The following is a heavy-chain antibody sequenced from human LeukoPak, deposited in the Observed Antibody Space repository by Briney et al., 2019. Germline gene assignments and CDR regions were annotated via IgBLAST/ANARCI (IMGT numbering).Heavy chain of an antibody. CDR3: AKSVAASYYYMDV. J-gene: IGHJ6*03. CDR1: GFTFSNSW. V-gene: IGHV3-74*01. Sequence: GGSLRLSCAASGFTFSNSWMHWVRQAPGKGLEWVSRISSDGSSTTYADSVKGRFTISRDNSKNTLYLQMNSLRSDDSAVYYCAKSVAASYYYMDVWGKGTTVTVSS. D-gene: IGHD4-23*01. CDR2: ISSDGSST.